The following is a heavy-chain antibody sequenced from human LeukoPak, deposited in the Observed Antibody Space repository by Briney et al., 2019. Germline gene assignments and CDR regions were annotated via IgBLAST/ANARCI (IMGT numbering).Heavy chain of an antibody. D-gene: IGHD6-13*01. V-gene: IGHV3-7*01. CDR1: GFTFSIYW. CDR2: IKQDGSEK. J-gene: IGHJ5*02. Sequence: GGSLRLSCAASGFTFSIYWISWVRQAPGKGLEWVAHIKQDGSEKYYVDSVKGRFTISRDNAKNSLYLQMNSRRAEDTAVYYCARIKAAAGTFDPWGQGTLVTVSS. CDR3: ARIKAAAGTFDP.